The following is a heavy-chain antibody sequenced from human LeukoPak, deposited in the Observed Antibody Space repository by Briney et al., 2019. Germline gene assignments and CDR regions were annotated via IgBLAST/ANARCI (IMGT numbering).Heavy chain of an antibody. V-gene: IGHV3-23*01. J-gene: IGHJ4*02. CDR3: VNGYTYGQY. D-gene: IGHD5-18*01. CDR2: ISGSGDNT. Sequence: GGSLRLSCAASGFIFTNYFMSWVRQAPGKGLEWVSTISGSGDNTYYTDSVKGRFTISRDNAKNTLYLQMNSLRAEDTAVYFCVNGYTYGQYWGQGTLVTVSS. CDR1: GFIFTNYF.